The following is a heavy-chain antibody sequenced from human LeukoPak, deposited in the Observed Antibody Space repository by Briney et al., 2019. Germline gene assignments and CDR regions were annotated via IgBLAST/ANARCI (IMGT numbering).Heavy chain of an antibody. V-gene: IGHV3-23*01. CDR3: AKVDMITFGGVIAPIGFDY. D-gene: IGHD3-16*02. Sequence: GGSLRLSCAASGFTFSSYAMSWVRQAPGKGLEWVSAISGSGGSTYYADSVKGRFTISRDNSKNTLYLQMNSLRAEDTAVYYCAKVDMITFGGVIAPIGFDYWGQGTLVTVSS. J-gene: IGHJ4*02. CDR1: GFTFSSYA. CDR2: ISGSGGST.